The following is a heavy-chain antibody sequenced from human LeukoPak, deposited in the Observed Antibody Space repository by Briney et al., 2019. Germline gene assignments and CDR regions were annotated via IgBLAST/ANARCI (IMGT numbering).Heavy chain of an antibody. D-gene: IGHD2-2*01. Sequence: GESLKISCKGSGYTFTTYWIGWVRQMPGKGLEWMGIIYPGDSDPRYSPSFQGQVTISADKSISTAYLQWSSLKASDSAMYYCARRQGCSSTSCPPDYWGQGTLVTVSP. V-gene: IGHV5-51*01. CDR3: ARRQGCSSTSCPPDY. CDR1: GYTFTTYW. J-gene: IGHJ4*02. CDR2: IYPGDSDP.